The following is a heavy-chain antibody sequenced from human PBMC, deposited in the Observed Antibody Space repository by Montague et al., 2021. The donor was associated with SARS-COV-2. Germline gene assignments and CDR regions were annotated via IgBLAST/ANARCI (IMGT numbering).Heavy chain of an antibody. CDR3: ARGSVTTVTSRYYYGMDV. D-gene: IGHD4-11*01. CDR1: GGSFSGYY. J-gene: IGHJ6*02. V-gene: IGHV4-34*01. CDR2: INHSGST. Sequence: SETLSLTCAVYGGSFSGYYWSWIRQPPGKGLEWIGEINHSGSTNXNPSLKSRVTISVDTSKNQFSLKLSSVTAADTAVYYCARGSVTTVTSRYYYGMDVWGQGTTVTVSS.